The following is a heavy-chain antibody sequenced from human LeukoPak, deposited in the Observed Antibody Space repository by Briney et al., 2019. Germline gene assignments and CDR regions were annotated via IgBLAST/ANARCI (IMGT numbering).Heavy chain of an antibody. CDR2: IIPIFGTA. D-gene: IGHD2-15*01. CDR1: GGTFSSYA. V-gene: IGHV1-69*05. J-gene: IGHJ6*03. Sequence: SVKVSCKASGGTFSSYAISWVRQAPGQGLEWMGGIIPIFGTANYAQKFQGRVTITTDESTSTAYMELSSLRSEDTAVYYCARENREVVVGRLDYYYYRDVWGKGTTVTVSS. CDR3: ARENREVVVGRLDYYYYRDV.